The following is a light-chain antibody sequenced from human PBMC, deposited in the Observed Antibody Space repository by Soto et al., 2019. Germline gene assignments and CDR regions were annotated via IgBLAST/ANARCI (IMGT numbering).Light chain of an antibody. CDR1: SSNIGAGYD. CDR3: QSYDSSLSGFV. Sequence: QSVLTQSPSVSGAPGQRVTISCTGSSSNIGAGYDVHWYQQVPGTAPKLLIYGNNKRPSGVPDRFSGSKSGTSASLAITGLQAEDEADYYCQSYDSSLSGFVFATGTKLTVL. J-gene: IGLJ1*01. V-gene: IGLV1-40*01. CDR2: GNN.